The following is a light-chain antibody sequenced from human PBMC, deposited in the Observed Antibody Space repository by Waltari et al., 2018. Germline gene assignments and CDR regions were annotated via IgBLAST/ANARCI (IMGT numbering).Light chain of an antibody. Sequence: DIQMTQSPSSLSASVGDSVSITCRASQSISYYVNWYQQKPGKAPKLLIHAASSLQSGVPSRFSGSGSGTDFTLTISSLQPEDSATYYCQQGYSAPRTFGQGTKVEI. V-gene: IGKV1-39*01. CDR1: QSISYY. CDR3: QQGYSAPRT. J-gene: IGKJ1*01. CDR2: AAS.